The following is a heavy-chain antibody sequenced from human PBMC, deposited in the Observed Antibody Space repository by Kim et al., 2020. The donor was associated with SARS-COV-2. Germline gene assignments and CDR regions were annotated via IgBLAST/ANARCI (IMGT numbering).Heavy chain of an antibody. CDR2: ISSTSSNI. CDR3: AKEGTTQGLGELLD. CDR1: GFTFSDYE. D-gene: IGHD1-26*01. V-gene: IGHV3-48*03. J-gene: IGHJ3*01. Sequence: GGSLRLSCVASGFTFSDYEMNWVRQAPGKGLEWVSYISSTSSNIQYADSVKGRFTISRDNAKNSLSLQMNSLRAEDTAVYYCAKEGTTQGLGELLDWGQGTVVTVSS.